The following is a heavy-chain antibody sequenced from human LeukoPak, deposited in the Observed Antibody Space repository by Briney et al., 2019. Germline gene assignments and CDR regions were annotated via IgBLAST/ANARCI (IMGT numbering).Heavy chain of an antibody. J-gene: IGHJ6*03. CDR3: ARDWGVTGRPGYMDV. D-gene: IGHD6-6*01. V-gene: IGHV4-59*01. CDR1: GGSISPYY. CDR2: IYHSGKT. Sequence: PSETLSLTCTVSGGSISPYYWSWIRQSPGKGLEWIGYIYHSGKTYYNPSLKSRITISVDTSKNQFPLKVTSVTAADTAVYYCARDWGVTGRPGYMDVWGKGTTVTVSS.